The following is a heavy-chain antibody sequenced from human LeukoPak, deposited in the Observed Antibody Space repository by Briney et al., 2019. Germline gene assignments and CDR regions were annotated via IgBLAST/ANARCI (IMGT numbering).Heavy chain of an antibody. CDR2: IKQDGSEK. CDR3: AKDSSSWYRPDY. V-gene: IGHV3-7*01. CDR1: GFTFSSYW. Sequence: SGGSLRLSCAASGFTFSSYWMSWVRQAPGKGLEWVANIKQDGSEKYYVDSVKGRFTISRDNSKNTLYLQMNSLRAEDTAVYYCAKDSSSWYRPDYWGQGTLVTVSS. J-gene: IGHJ4*02. D-gene: IGHD6-13*01.